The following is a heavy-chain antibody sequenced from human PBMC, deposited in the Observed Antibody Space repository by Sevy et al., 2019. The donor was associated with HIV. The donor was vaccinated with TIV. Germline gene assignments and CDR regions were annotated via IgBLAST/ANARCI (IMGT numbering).Heavy chain of an antibody. Sequence: ASVKVSCKASGGTLTNYAISWVRQAPGQGLEWMGEIVPVFGTSHHARSFQGRVTITADESTSTAYMELRSLRSEDTAVYYCTSGADCSNGVCYPRGFDPWGQGTPVTVSS. V-gene: IGHV1-69*13. J-gene: IGHJ5*02. CDR2: IVPVFGTS. D-gene: IGHD2-8*01. CDR1: GGTLTNYA. CDR3: TSGADCSNGVCYPRGFDP.